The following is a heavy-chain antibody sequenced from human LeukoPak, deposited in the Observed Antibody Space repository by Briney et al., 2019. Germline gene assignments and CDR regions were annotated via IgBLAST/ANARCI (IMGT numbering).Heavy chain of an antibody. J-gene: IGHJ4*02. CDR3: TTDIWTYSARDY. D-gene: IGHD3/OR15-3a*01. V-gene: IGHV3-15*01. CDR2: IKNRPDGGTT. CDR1: GFTFSEAW. Sequence: GGSLRLSCAASGFTFSEAWMNWVRQAPGKGLEWVGHIKNRPDGGTTDYAAPVKGRFTISRADSKNTLYLQMNGLKTEDTAVYYCTTDIWTYSARDYWGQGTLVTVSS.